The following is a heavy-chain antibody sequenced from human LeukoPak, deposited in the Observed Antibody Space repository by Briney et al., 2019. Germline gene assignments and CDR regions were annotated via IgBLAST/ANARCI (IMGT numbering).Heavy chain of an antibody. J-gene: IGHJ4*02. D-gene: IGHD6-13*01. V-gene: IGHV3-33*06. CDR3: AKGRGAGYRAVVWFDY. Sequence: PGGPLRLSRATSGFAFSSYGMHWVRQAPGKGLGWVAVIWYDGTNKYYADSVKGRFTISRDNSKNTLYLQMNSLRAEDTAVYYCAKGRGAGYRAVVWFDYWGQGTRVTVSS. CDR2: IWYDGTNK. CDR1: GFAFSSYG.